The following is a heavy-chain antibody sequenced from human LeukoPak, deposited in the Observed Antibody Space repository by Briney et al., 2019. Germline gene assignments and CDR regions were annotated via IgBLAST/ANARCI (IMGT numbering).Heavy chain of an antibody. V-gene: IGHV1-69*13. D-gene: IGHD2-21*02. J-gene: IGHJ4*02. CDR2: IIPIFGTA. CDR1: GGTFSSYA. Sequence: ASVKVSCKASGGTFSSYAISWVRQAPGQGLEWMGGIIPIFGTANYAQKFQGRVTITADESTSTAYMELSSLRSEDTAVYYCARVAYCGGDCYQGYFDYWGQGTLVTVPS. CDR3: ARVAYCGGDCYQGYFDY.